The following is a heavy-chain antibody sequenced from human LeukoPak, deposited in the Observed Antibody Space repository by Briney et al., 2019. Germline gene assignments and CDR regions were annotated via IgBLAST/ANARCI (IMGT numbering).Heavy chain of an antibody. CDR2: INHSGST. V-gene: IGHV4-34*01. CDR1: GFTFSSNY. J-gene: IGHJ4*02. CDR3: ARRHCSGGSCYSKLLDY. D-gene: IGHD2-15*01. Sequence: PGGSLRLSCAASGFTFSSNYMSWIRQPPGKGLEWIGEINHSGSTNYNPSLKSRVTISVDTSKNQFSLKLSSVTAADTAVYYCARRHCSGGSCYSKLLDYWGQGTLVTVSS.